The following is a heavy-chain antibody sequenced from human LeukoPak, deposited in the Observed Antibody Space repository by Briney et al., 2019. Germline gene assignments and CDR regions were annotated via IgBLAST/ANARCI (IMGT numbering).Heavy chain of an antibody. J-gene: IGHJ4*02. CDR1: GFTFSSYA. Sequence: PGGSLRLSCTASGFTFSSYAMHWVRQAPGKGLEWVAVISYDGSNKYYADSVKGRFTVSRDNPKNTVYLQMNSLRVEDTAKYHCAPRHCSSNTCYLGFDYWGQGALVTAS. CDR3: APRHCSSNTCYLGFDY. D-gene: IGHD2-2*01. CDR2: ISYDGSNK. V-gene: IGHV3-30-3*01.